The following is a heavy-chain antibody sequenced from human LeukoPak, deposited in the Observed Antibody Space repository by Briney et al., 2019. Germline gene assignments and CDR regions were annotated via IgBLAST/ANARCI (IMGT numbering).Heavy chain of an antibody. CDR2: IYSGGST. Sequence: SGGSLRLSCAASGFTVSSNYMSWVRQAPGKGLEWVSVIYSGGSTYYADSVKGRFTISRDNSKNTMYMQMNSLRADDTAVYYCARGSSGPDPWGQGTLVTVSS. CDR3: ARGSSGPDP. V-gene: IGHV3-53*01. CDR1: GFTVSSNY. J-gene: IGHJ5*02. D-gene: IGHD6-6*01.